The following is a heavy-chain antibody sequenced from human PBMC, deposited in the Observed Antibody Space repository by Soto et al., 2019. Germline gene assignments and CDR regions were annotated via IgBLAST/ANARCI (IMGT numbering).Heavy chain of an antibody. CDR1: GYTFTSYG. J-gene: IGHJ6*02. CDR3: ARIVQLERLNYGMDV. Sequence: APVKVSCKASGYTFTSYGISWVRQAPGQGLEWMGWISAYNGNTNYAQKLQGRVTMTTDTSTSTAYMELRSLRSDDTAVYYCARIVQLERLNYGMDVWGQGTTVTVSS. CDR2: ISAYNGNT. D-gene: IGHD1-1*01. V-gene: IGHV1-18*01.